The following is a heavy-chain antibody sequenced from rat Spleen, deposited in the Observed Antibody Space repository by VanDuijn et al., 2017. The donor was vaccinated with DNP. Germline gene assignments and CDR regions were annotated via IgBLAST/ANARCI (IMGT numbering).Heavy chain of an antibody. D-gene: IGHD5-1*01. CDR1: GFTFSNYG. Sequence: EVQLVESGGGLVQPGRSLKLSCAASGFTFSNYGMAWVRQTPTKGLEWVASITAGGGNTYYRDSVKDRFTISRDNAKKNQFLQMDSLWSEDTATYVCTRGANWALDYWGQGVMVTVSS. V-gene: IGHV5S14*01. CDR3: TRGANWALDY. J-gene: IGHJ2*01. CDR2: ITAGGGNT.